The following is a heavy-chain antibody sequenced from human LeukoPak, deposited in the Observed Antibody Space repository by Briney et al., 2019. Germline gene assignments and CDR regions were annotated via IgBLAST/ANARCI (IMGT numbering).Heavy chain of an antibody. V-gene: IGHV4-34*01. CDR1: GGSFSGYY. CDR2: INHSGST. D-gene: IGHD2-2*01. J-gene: IGHJ4*02. Sequence: SETLSLTCAVYGGSFSGYYWSWIRQPPGKGLGWIGEINHSGSTNYNPSLKSRVTISVDTSKNQFSLQLNSVTPEDTAVYYCARGRLSYAREYYFDYWGQGTLVTVSS. CDR3: ARGRLSYAREYYFDY.